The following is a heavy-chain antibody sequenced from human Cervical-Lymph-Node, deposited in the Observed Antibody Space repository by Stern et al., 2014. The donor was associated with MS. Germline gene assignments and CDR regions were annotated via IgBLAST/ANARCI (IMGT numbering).Heavy chain of an antibody. CDR2: ISASSGKT. V-gene: IGHV1-18*01. J-gene: IGHJ4*02. D-gene: IGHD6-19*01. CDR3: ARDPSSGWFDY. Sequence: QVQLVQSGIEVKKPGASVKVSCKASGYSFNNHGISWVRQAPGQGLEWMGWISASSGKTLYAQNVRGRLTMTTDTSTSTAYMELRSLTSDDTALYYCARDPSSGWFDYWGQGTLVTVSS. CDR1: GYSFNNHG.